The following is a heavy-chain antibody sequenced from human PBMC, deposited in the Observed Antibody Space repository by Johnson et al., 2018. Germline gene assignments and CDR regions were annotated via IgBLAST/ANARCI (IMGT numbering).Heavy chain of an antibody. CDR1: GFTFSSYG. V-gene: IGHV3-30*18. Sequence: QVQLVQSGGGLVKPGGSLRLSCAASGFTFSSYGMHWVRQAPGKGLEWVAVISYDGSNKYYADSVKGRFTISRDNSKNTLYLQMNSLRAEDTAVYYCAKSGGDSDFWSGYVEAFDIWGQGTMVTVSS. D-gene: IGHD3-3*01. J-gene: IGHJ3*02. CDR2: ISYDGSNK. CDR3: AKSGGDSDFWSGYVEAFDI.